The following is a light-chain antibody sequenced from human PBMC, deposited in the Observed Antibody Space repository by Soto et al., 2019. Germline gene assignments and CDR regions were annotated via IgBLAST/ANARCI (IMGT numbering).Light chain of an antibody. J-gene: IGKJ2*01. CDR2: GAS. CDR1: QSLSSSN. CDR3: QQYGRSPYS. Sequence: EIVLTQSPGTLSLSPGERATLSCRASQSLSSSNLAWYQQKPGQTPRLLIYGASSRATGIPDRFSGSGSGTDFTLTISRLEPEDFAVYYCQQYGRSPYSFGQGTKLQIK. V-gene: IGKV3-20*01.